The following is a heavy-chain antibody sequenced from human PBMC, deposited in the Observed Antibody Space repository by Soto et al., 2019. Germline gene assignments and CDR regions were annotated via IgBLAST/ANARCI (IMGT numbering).Heavy chain of an antibody. CDR2: IIPIFGTA. J-gene: IGHJ6*02. CDR1: GGTFSSYA. D-gene: IGHD3-22*01. CDR3: ARGSYYYDSSGYSDYYYYYGMDV. Sequence: QVQLVQSGAEVKKPGSSVKVSCKASGGTFSSYAISWVRQAPGQGLEWMGVIIPIFGTANYAQKFQGRVTITADESTSTGYMELSSLRFEDTAVYYCARGSYYYDSSGYSDYYYYYGMDVWGQGTTVTGSS. V-gene: IGHV1-69*01.